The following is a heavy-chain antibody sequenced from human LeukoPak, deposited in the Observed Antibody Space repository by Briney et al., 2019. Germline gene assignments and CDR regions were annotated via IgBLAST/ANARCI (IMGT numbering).Heavy chain of an antibody. CDR3: ARTLAVAGSYYFDY. CDR2: ISAYNGNT. Sequence: GASVKVSCKASGYTFTSYGISWVRQAPGQGLEWMGWISAYNGNTNYAQKLQGRVTMTTDTSTSTAYMELRSLRSDDTAVYYRARTLAVAGSYYFDYWGQGTLVTVSS. V-gene: IGHV1-18*01. D-gene: IGHD6-19*01. J-gene: IGHJ4*02. CDR1: GYTFTSYG.